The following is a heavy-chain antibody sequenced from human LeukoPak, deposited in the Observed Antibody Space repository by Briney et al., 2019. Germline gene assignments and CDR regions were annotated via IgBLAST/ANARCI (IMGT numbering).Heavy chain of an antibody. D-gene: IGHD6-6*01. V-gene: IGHV4-39*07. J-gene: IGHJ6*03. CDR1: GGSISSSSYY. CDR3: ARGRSIAARADYYYYMDV. CDR2: IYYSGSP. Sequence: SETLSLTCTVSGGSISSSSYYWGWIRQPPGKGLEWIGSIYYSGSPYYNPSLKSRVTISVDTSKNQFSLKLSSVTAADTAVYYCARGRSIAARADYYYYMDVWGKGTTVTVSS.